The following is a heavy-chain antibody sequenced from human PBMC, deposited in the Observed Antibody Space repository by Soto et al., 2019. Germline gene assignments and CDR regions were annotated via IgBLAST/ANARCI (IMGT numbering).Heavy chain of an antibody. D-gene: IGHD2-15*01. J-gene: IGHJ5*02. CDR3: AKDHPYCSGGSCPSGWFDP. CDR1: GFTFSSYA. Sequence: GGSLRLSCAASGFTFSSYAMSWVRQAPGKGLDWVSAISGSGGSTYYADSVKGRFTISRDNSKNTLYLQMNSLRAEDTAVYYCAKDHPYCSGGSCPSGWFDPWGQGTLVTVSS. CDR2: ISGSGGST. V-gene: IGHV3-23*01.